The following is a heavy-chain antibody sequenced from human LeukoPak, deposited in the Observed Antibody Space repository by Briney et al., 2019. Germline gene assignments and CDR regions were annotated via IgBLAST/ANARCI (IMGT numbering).Heavy chain of an antibody. V-gene: IGHV3-30*03. J-gene: IGHJ4*02. D-gene: IGHD2-15*01. CDR2: ISYDGSNK. CDR3: ALDYCSGGSCYTPSN. Sequence: GGSLRLSCAASGFTFSSYGMHWVRQAPGKGLEWVAVISYDGSNKYYADSVKGRFTISRDNSKNTLYLQMNSLRAEDTAVYYCALDYCSGGSCYTPSNWGQGTLVTVSS. CDR1: GFTFSSYG.